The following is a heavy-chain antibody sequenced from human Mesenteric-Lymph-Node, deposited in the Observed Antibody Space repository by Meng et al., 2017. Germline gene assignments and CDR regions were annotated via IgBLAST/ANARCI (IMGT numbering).Heavy chain of an antibody. CDR3: ARRCSGGNCYYFDP. CDR1: GYNFAGNY. V-gene: IGHV1-2*02. CDR2: INPNSGGT. D-gene: IGHD2-15*01. J-gene: IGHJ5*02. Sequence: ASVKVSCKASGYNFAGNYMHWVRQAPGQGLEWMGWINPNSGGTKYAQNFRGRVTMTRDTSTSTVYMELSSLASDDTGIYYCARRCSGGNCYYFDPWGQGTLVTVSS.